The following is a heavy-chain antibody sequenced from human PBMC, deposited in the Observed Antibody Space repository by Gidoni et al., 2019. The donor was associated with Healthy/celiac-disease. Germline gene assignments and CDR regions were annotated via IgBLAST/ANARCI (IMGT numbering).Heavy chain of an antibody. Sequence: QVQLVQSGAEVKKPGASVKVSCKASGYTFTSYDINWVRQATGQGLEWMGWMNPNSGNTGYAQKVQGRVTMTRNTSISTAYMELSSLRSEDTAVYYCARVARRGNKEGLLWFGEGYNWFDPWGQGTLVTVSS. CDR1: GYTFTSYD. J-gene: IGHJ5*02. CDR3: ARVARRGNKEGLLWFGEGYNWFDP. D-gene: IGHD3-10*01. CDR2: MNPNSGNT. V-gene: IGHV1-8*01.